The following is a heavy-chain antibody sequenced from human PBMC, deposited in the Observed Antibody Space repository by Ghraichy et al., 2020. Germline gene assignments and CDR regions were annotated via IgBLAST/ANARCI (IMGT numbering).Heavy chain of an antibody. CDR1: GFTFSNYI. Sequence: GGSLRLSCVASGFTFSNYIMSWVRQAPGKGLQWVSFSTGSAGGTYYADSVQGRFTISRDNSKNTLYLHLNSLRAEDTAVYYCAKVGTVGWYFDFWGQGTLVTVSS. J-gene: IGHJ4*02. V-gene: IGHV3-23*01. D-gene: IGHD1-1*01. CDR3: AKVGTVGWYFDF. CDR2: STGSAGGT.